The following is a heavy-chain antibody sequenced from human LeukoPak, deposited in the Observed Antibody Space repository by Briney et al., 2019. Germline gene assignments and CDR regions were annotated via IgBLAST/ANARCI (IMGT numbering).Heavy chain of an antibody. J-gene: IGHJ4*02. CDR3: PRGRGVFGGVMSYYFNY. V-gene: IGHV5-51*01. D-gene: IGHD3-16*01. CDR1: GYTFSSSW. Sequence: GESLRISCLASGYTFSSSWLGWVRQIPGKGLEWIGSIYPGDSDTRYSPSVQGQLTISADNSIVTAYLQWSSLKASDTAMYYCPRGRGVFGGVMSYYFNYWGQGTLVTVSS. CDR2: IYPGDSDT.